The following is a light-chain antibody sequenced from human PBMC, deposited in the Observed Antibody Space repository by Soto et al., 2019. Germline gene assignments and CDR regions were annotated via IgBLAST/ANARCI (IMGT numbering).Light chain of an antibody. CDR1: SSNIGAGYD. CDR3: QSYAGSRSGPYV. Sequence: QSALTQPPSVSGAPGQRVTISCTGSSSNIGAGYDVHWYQQLPGTAPKLLIYGYVNRPSGVPDRFSGSKSGTSASLAITGLQAEDEADFYCQSYAGSRSGPYVFGTGTKLTVL. CDR2: GYV. V-gene: IGLV1-40*01. J-gene: IGLJ1*01.